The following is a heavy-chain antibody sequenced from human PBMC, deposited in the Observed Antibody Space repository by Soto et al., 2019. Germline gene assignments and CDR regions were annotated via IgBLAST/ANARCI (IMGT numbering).Heavy chain of an antibody. Sequence: AETLSLTCTVSGGSISSYYWSWIRQPPGKGLEWIGYIYYSGSTNYNPSLKSRVTISVDTSKNQFSLKLSSVTAADTAVYYCARDRYGDSDYWGQGTLVTVSS. V-gene: IGHV4-59*01. J-gene: IGHJ4*02. CDR2: IYYSGST. CDR1: GGSISSYY. D-gene: IGHD4-17*01. CDR3: ARDRYGDSDY.